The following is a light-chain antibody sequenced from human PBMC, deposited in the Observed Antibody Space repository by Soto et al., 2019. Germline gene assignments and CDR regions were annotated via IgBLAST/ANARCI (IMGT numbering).Light chain of an antibody. CDR2: GAS. CDR1: QSVSSK. V-gene: IGKV3-15*01. J-gene: IGKJ2*01. Sequence: EIVMTQSPATLSVSPGERATLSCRASQSVSSKLAWYQQKPGQAPRLLFYGASTRATGIPARFSGSGSGTEFTLTISSLQSEDFAVYYCQQYNNWPPYTFGQGTKLEIK. CDR3: QQYNNWPPYT.